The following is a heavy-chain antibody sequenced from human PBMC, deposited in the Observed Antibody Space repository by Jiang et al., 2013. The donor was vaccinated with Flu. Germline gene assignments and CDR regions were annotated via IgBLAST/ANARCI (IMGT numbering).Heavy chain of an antibody. CDR2: ISGSGGST. D-gene: IGHD1-14*01. V-gene: IGHV3-23*01. J-gene: IGHJ4*02. Sequence: VSAISGSGGSTYYADSVKGRFTISRDNSKNTLYLQMNSLRAEDTAVYYCAKSERIFDYWGQGTLVTVSS. CDR3: AKSERIFDY.